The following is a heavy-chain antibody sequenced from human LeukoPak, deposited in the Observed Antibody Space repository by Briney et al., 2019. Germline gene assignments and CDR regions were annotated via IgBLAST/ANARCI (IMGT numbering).Heavy chain of an antibody. CDR2: INHRGTT. D-gene: IGHD3-10*01. V-gene: IGHV4-34*01. Sequence: SETLSLTCAVYGGSFSGYYWSWIRQPPGKGLEWIGEINHRGTTNYSPSLKSRVTISVDTSKNQFSLKLSSVTAADKAVYYCASAMVRGVEGDYWGQGTLVTVSS. CDR3: ASAMVRGVEGDY. CDR1: GGSFSGYY. J-gene: IGHJ4*02.